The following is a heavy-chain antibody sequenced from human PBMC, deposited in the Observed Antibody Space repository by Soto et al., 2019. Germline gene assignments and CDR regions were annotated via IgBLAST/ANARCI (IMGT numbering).Heavy chain of an antibody. CDR3: ARERLDSSGYHFDY. CDR1: GFTFISYG. Sequence: QVQLVESGGGVVQPGRSMRLSCAASGFTFISYGMHWVRQAPGKGLEWVAVIWYDGSNKYYADSVKGRFTISRDNSKNTLYLQMNSLRAEDTAVYYCARERLDSSGYHFDYWGQGTLVNVSS. CDR2: IWYDGSNK. V-gene: IGHV3-33*01. D-gene: IGHD3-22*01. J-gene: IGHJ4*02.